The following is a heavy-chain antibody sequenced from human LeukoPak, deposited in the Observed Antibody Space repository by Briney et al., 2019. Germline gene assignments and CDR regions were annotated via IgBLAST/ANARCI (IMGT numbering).Heavy chain of an antibody. J-gene: IGHJ3*02. V-gene: IGHV4-38-2*02. CDR1: GYSISSGYY. CDR3: ARDPYNGYDAFDI. D-gene: IGHD5-12*01. Sequence: SETLSLTCTVSGYSISSGYYWGWIRQPPGKGLEWIGSIHHSGSTYYNPSLNSRVTISVDTSKNQFPLNLSSVTAADTAVYYCARDPYNGYDAFDIWGQGTMVIVSS. CDR2: IHHSGST.